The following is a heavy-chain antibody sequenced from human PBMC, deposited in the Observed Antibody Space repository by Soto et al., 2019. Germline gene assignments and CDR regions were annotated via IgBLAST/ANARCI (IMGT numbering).Heavy chain of an antibody. J-gene: IGHJ4*02. V-gene: IGHV3-30-3*01. CDR3: ARVDTRYSSGWTIDY. CDR1: GYTFSSYA. CDR2: ISYDGSNK. Sequence: GGSLRLSCAASGYTFSSYAMHWVRQAPGKGLEWVAVISYDGSNKYYADSVKGRFTISRDNSKNTLYLQMNSLRAEDTAVYYCARVDTRYSSGWTIDYWGQGTLVTVSS. D-gene: IGHD6-19*01.